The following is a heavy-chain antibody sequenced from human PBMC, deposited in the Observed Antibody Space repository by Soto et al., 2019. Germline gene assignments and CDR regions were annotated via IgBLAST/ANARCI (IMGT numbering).Heavy chain of an antibody. CDR1: GFTFSSYA. CDR2: IRGSGGST. Sequence: EVQLLESGGGLVQPGGSLRLSCAASGFTFSSYAMSWVRQAPGKGLEWVSAIRGSGGSTYYADSVRGRFTISRDNSKNTLYLQMTSLRAEDTAVYYCAKGCSGGSCYFDYWGQGTLVTVSS. CDR3: AKGCSGGSCYFDY. V-gene: IGHV3-23*01. J-gene: IGHJ4*02. D-gene: IGHD2-15*01.